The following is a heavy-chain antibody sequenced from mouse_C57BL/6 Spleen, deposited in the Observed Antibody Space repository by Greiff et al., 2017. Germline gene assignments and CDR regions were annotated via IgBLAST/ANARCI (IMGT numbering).Heavy chain of an antibody. CDR1: GYTFTDYN. J-gene: IGHJ4*01. CDR2: INPNNGGT. CDR3: ARGGYDYDVRAMDY. V-gene: IGHV1-18*01. Sequence: VQLQQPGPELVKPGASVKIPCKASGYTFTDYNMDWVKQSHGKSLEWIGDINPNNGGTIYNQKFKGKATLTVDKSSSTAYMELRSLTSEDTAVYYCARGGYDYDVRAMDYWGQGTSVTVSS. D-gene: IGHD2-4*01.